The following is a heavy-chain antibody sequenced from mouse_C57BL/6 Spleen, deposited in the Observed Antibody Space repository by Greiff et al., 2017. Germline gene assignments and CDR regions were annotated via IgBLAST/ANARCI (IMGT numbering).Heavy chain of an antibody. Sequence: EVQLVESGGGLVKPGGSLKLSCAASGFTFSSYAMSWVRQTPEKRLEWVATISDGGSYTYYPDNVKGRFTISRDNAKNNLYLQMSHLKSEDTAMYYCARDPGGTDYFDYWGQGTTLTVSS. J-gene: IGHJ2*01. V-gene: IGHV5-4*01. CDR1: GFTFSSYA. CDR3: ARDPGGTDYFDY. D-gene: IGHD4-1*01. CDR2: ISDGGSYT.